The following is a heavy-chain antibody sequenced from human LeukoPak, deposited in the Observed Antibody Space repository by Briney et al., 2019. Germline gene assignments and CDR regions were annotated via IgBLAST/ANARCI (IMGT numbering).Heavy chain of an antibody. J-gene: IGHJ4*02. Sequence: PRGSLRLSCAASGFTFSDHYMDWVRQAPGKGLEWVGRTRNKANSYTTEYAASVKGRFTISRDDSKNSLYLQMNSLKTEDTAVYYCTRGLVGATLYYFDYWGQGTLVTVSS. D-gene: IGHD1-26*01. V-gene: IGHV3-72*01. CDR2: TRNKANSYTT. CDR1: GFTFSDHY. CDR3: TRGLVGATLYYFDY.